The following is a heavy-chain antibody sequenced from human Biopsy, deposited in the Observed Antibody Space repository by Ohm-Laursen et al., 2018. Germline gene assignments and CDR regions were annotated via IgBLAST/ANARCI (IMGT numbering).Heavy chain of an antibody. CDR2: ISYTGGI. CDR1: GGPISGYH. D-gene: IGHD2-2*01. Sequence: GTLSPTCTVSGGPISGYHWSWIRKSPGKGLEWLAYISYTGGITSNPSLNGRATMSLDTSKNQFSLRLIYVTAADTAVYYCARMPHFDYWGQGILVTVSS. V-gene: IGHV4-59*01. CDR3: ARMPHFDY. J-gene: IGHJ4*02.